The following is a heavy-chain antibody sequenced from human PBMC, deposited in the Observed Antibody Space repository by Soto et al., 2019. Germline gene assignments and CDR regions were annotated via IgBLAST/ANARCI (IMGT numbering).Heavy chain of an antibody. J-gene: IGHJ5*02. CDR3: ARHKTTMLTVVSAFDP. D-gene: IGHD3-22*01. CDR1: GDSITRSNFY. V-gene: IGHV4-39*02. Sequence: SETLSLTCTVSGDSITRSNFYWGWIRQPPGKGLEWLGSIFYSGSTFYNPALKSRVTFSVDTSKNHFSLKLSSVTAADTAVYYCARHKTTMLTVVSAFDPWGQGTRVTVSS. CDR2: IFYSGST.